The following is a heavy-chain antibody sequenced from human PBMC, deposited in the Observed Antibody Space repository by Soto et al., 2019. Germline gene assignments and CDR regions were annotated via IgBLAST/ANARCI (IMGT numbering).Heavy chain of an antibody. J-gene: IGHJ3*02. D-gene: IGHD6-13*01. Sequence: GESLKISCKGSGYSFTSYWIGWVRQMPGKGLEWMGIIYPGDSDTRYSPSFQGQVTISADKSISTAYLQWSSLKASDTAMYYCATPIHRSSSWYPLPWDAFDIWGQGTMVTVSS. CDR2: IYPGDSDT. CDR1: GYSFTSYW. V-gene: IGHV5-51*01. CDR3: ATPIHRSSSWYPLPWDAFDI.